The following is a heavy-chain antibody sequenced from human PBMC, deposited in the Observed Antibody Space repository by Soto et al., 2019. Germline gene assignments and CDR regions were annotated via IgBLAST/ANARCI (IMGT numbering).Heavy chain of an antibody. D-gene: IGHD3-3*01. CDR2: ISAYNGNT. J-gene: IGHJ5*02. CDR3: ARVDDFWSGYYKNWFDP. Sequence: ASVKVSCKASGYTFTSYGISWVRQAPGQGLEWMGWISAYNGNTNYAQKLQGRVTMTTDTSTSTAYMELRSLRSDDTAVYYCARVDDFWSGYYKNWFDPSGQGTLVTVS. CDR1: GYTFTSYG. V-gene: IGHV1-18*01.